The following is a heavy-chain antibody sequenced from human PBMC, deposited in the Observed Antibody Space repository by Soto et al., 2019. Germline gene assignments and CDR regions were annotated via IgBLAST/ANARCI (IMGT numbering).Heavy chain of an antibody. CDR2: IYYSGST. CDR1: GGSVSSGSYY. V-gene: IGHV4-61*01. J-gene: IGHJ5*02. Sequence: QVQLQESGPGLVKPSETLSLTCTVSGGSVSSGSYYWSWIRQPPGKGLEWIGYIYYSGSTNYNPSLKSRVTISVDTSKNQFSLKLSSVTAADTAVYYCARDSAGYYDSSGYSSWFDPWGQGTLVTVSS. D-gene: IGHD3-22*01. CDR3: ARDSAGYYDSSGYSSWFDP.